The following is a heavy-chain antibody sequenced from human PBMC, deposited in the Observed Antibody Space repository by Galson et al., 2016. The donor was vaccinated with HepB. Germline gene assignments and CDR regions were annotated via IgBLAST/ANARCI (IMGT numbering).Heavy chain of an antibody. D-gene: IGHD6-19*01. J-gene: IGHJ3*01. V-gene: IGHV3-30*11. CDR3: VRGQFSSGKCDVFDQ. Sequence: SLRLSCAMSGPSYVPHWVRQAPGKGLEWVAAISTDGVSKYYADSVKGRFSISRDTAKETQSLQLDSLRVEDTAMHYCVRGQFSSGKCDVFDQWSQGTMVIVSS. CDR2: ISTDGVSK. CDR1: GPSYV.